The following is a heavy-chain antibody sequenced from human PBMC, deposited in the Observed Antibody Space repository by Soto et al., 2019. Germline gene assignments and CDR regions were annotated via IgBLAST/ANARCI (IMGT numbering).Heavy chain of an antibody. CDR1: GYSFTSYW. J-gene: IGHJ6*02. CDR2: IDPSDSYT. D-gene: IGHD3-3*01. Sequence: GESLKISCKGSGYSFTSYWISWVRQMPGKGLEWMGRIDPSDSYTNYSPSFQGHVTVSADKSISTAYLQWSSLKASDTAMYYCARQNFWSGYYTSSHYYYYGMDVWGQGTTVTVSS. CDR3: ARQNFWSGYYTSSHYYYYGMDV. V-gene: IGHV5-10-1*01.